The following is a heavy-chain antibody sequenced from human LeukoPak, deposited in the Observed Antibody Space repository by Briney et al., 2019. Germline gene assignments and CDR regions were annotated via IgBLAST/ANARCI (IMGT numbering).Heavy chain of an antibody. V-gene: IGHV1-69*13. J-gene: IGHJ6*02. D-gene: IGHD6-19*01. Sequence: SVKVSCKASGGTFSSYAISWVRRAPGQGLEWMGGIIPIFGTANYAQKFQGRVTITADESTSTAYMELSSLRSEDTAVYYCARGPQQWLVRHYYYYYGMDVWGQGTTVTVSS. CDR2: IIPIFGTA. CDR3: ARGPQQWLVRHYYYYYGMDV. CDR1: GGTFSSYA.